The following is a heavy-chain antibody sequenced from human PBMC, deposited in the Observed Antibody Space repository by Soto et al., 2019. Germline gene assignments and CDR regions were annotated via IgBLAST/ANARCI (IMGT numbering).Heavy chain of an antibody. Sequence: VQLLESGGDLVQPGWSLRLSCEASGFTFSNYAMSWVRQAPGKGLEWVSVISGSGGSTNYADSAKGRFTISRDNSMDTLYLQMNSLRAEDTAVYYCARVFYYDILTGKSYNMDVWGQGTTVIVSS. CDR1: GFTFSNYA. CDR2: ISGSGGST. D-gene: IGHD3-9*01. CDR3: ARVFYYDILTGKSYNMDV. J-gene: IGHJ6*02. V-gene: IGHV3-23*01.